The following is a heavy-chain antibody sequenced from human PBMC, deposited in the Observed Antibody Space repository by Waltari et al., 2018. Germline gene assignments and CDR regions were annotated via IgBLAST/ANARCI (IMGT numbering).Heavy chain of an antibody. Sequence: QVQLQQWGAGLLKPSETLSLTCAVYGGSFSGYYWSWIRQPPGKGLEWIGESNHSGSNNYNPSLTSRVTISVDTSKNQFSLELSSVTAADTAVYYCAIGWGIAARMADYWGQGTLVTVSS. D-gene: IGHD6-6*01. CDR3: AIGWGIAARMADY. V-gene: IGHV4-34*01. J-gene: IGHJ4*02. CDR2: SNHSGSN. CDR1: GGSFSGYY.